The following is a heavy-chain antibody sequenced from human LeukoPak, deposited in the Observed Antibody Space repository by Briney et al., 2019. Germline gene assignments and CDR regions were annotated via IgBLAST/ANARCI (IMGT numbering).Heavy chain of an antibody. D-gene: IGHD2-15*01. Sequence: PGGSLRLSCAASGFTFSSYSMNWARQAPGKGLEWVSYISTSSTIYYADSVKGRFTISRDNAKNSLYLQMNSLRAEDTAVYYCARGADNGYHYYYYMDVWGKGTTVTVSS. CDR2: ISTSSTI. CDR1: GFTFSSYS. CDR3: ARGADNGYHYYYYMDV. J-gene: IGHJ6*03. V-gene: IGHV3-48*01.